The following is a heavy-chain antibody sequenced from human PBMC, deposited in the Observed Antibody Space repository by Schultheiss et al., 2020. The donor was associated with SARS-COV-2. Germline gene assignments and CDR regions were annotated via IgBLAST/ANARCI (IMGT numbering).Heavy chain of an antibody. J-gene: IGHJ4*02. V-gene: IGHV3-23*01. CDR3: AKVEGQAVAAYFDY. CDR1: GFTFSSYW. D-gene: IGHD6-13*01. CDR2: ISWNSGSI. Sequence: GGSLRLSCAASGFTFSSYWMHWVRQAPGKGLEWVSGISWNSGSIGYADSVKGRFTISRDNSKNTLYLQMNSLRAEDTAVYYCAKVEGQAVAAYFDYWGQGTLVTVSS.